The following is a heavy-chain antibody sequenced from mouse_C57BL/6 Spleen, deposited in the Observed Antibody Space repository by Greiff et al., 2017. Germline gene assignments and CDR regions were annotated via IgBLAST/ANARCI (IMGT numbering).Heavy chain of an antibody. CDR3: ARSSSGAWFAY. J-gene: IGHJ3*01. CDR1: GFTFSDYG. CDR2: ISSGSSTI. V-gene: IGHV5-17*01. D-gene: IGHD3-2*02. Sequence: DVMLVESGGGLVKPGGSLKLSCAASGFTFSDYGMHWVRQAPEKGLEWVAYISSGSSTIYYADTVKGRFTISRDNAKNTLFLQMTSLRSEDTAMYYCARSSSGAWFAYWGQGTLVTVSA.